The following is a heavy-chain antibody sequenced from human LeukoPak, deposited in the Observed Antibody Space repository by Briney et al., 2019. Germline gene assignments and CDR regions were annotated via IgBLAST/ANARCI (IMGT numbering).Heavy chain of an antibody. CDR1: GFTFSSYE. CDR3: ARDEVIVATKIYYYYYYMDV. Sequence: GGSLRLSCAASGFTFSSYEMNWVRQAPGKGLEWVSSISSSSSYIYYADSVKGRFTISRDNAKNSLYLQMNSLRAEDTAVYYCARDEVIVATKIYYYYYYMDVCGKGTTVTISS. CDR2: ISSSSSYI. V-gene: IGHV3-21*01. J-gene: IGHJ6*03. D-gene: IGHD5-12*01.